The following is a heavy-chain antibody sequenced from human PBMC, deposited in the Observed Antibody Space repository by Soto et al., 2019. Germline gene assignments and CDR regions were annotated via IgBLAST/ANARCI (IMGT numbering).Heavy chain of an antibody. D-gene: IGHD6-19*01. CDR3: ARRDSSGWYSYFDY. V-gene: IGHV4-59*08. CDR2: MYYSGST. CDR1: GGSISGYY. Sequence: NPSETLSLTCTVSGGSISGYYWSWIRQPPGKGLEWIAYMYYSGSTNYNPSLKGRVTISIDTSKNQFSLKLSSVTAADTAVYYCARRDSSGWYSYFDYWGQGALVTVSS. J-gene: IGHJ4*02.